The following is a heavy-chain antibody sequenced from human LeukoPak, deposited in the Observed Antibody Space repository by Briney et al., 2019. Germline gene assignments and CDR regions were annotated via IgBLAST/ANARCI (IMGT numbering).Heavy chain of an antibody. CDR1: GGTFSSYA. D-gene: IGHD5-18*01. CDR2: IIPIFGTA. V-gene: IGHV1-69*13. CDR3: ARVKPEGYSYGIPQYYFDY. J-gene: IGHJ4*02. Sequence: SVKVSCKASGGTFSSYAISWVRQAPGQGLEWMGGIIPIFGTANYVQKFQGRVTITADESTSTAYMELSSLRSEDTAVYYCARVKPEGYSYGIPQYYFDYWGQGTLVTVSS.